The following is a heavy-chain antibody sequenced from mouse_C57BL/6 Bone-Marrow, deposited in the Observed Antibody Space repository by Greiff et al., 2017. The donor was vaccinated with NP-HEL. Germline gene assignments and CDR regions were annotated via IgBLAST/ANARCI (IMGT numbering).Heavy chain of an antibody. D-gene: IGHD5-1-1*01. CDR1: GYTFTSYW. Sequence: QVQLQQPGAELVKPGASVKLSCKASGYTFTSYWMRWVKQRTGQGLEWIGDINPSTGGTNYNEKFKSKATLTVDKSSSTAYMELSSLTSEDCAVFYCAHTAWFAYWGQGTLVTVSA. J-gene: IGHJ3*01. CDR3: AHTAWFAY. V-gene: IGHV1-53*01. CDR2: INPSTGGT.